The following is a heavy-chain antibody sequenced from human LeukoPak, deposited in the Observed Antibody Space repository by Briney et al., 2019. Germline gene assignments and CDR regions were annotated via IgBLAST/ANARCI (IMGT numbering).Heavy chain of an antibody. V-gene: IGHV3-30*02. Sequence: PGGSLRLSCAASGFTFSSYGMHWVRQAPGKGLEWVAFIRYDGSNKYYADSVKGRFTISRDNSKNTLYLQMNSLRAEDTAVYYCAKVIIAAAGRFDYWGQGTLVTVSS. J-gene: IGHJ4*02. CDR2: IRYDGSNK. CDR3: AKVIIAAAGRFDY. CDR1: GFTFSSYG. D-gene: IGHD6-13*01.